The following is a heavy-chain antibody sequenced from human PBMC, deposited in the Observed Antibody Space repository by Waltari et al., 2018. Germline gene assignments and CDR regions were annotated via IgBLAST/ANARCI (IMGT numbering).Heavy chain of an antibody. D-gene: IGHD6-25*01. CDR1: ADSFRSNS. CDR2: FDPILGTE. CDR3: ARVQRALAGRASHDVLDL. J-gene: IGHJ3*01. Sequence: QVELMQSEPEVKKHGSSMKLSCKSSADSFRSNSVTWVRQAPGGGLEWGGGFDPILGTEHYAGRFQGRVTLSADLSTNTALLEMTSLKSDDTAVYYCARVQRALAGRASHDVLDLWGHGTLVTVSS. V-gene: IGHV1-69*01.